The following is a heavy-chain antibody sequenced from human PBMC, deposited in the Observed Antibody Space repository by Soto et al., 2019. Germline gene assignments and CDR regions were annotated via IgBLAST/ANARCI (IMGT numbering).Heavy chain of an antibody. CDR3: AYRQIHVTSAWSY. CDR1: GFSLSTSGVG. V-gene: IGHV2-5*02. J-gene: IGHJ4*02. CDR2: IYWDDDE. D-gene: IGHD6-19*01. Sequence: QITLKESGPTLVKPTQALTLTCSFSGFSLSTSGVGVGWIRQPPRKALEWLAVIYWDDDERYSPFLRSRLSITKATATHQVVLTLTNLDPVDTATYFCAYRQIHVTSAWSYWGQGTLVTVSS.